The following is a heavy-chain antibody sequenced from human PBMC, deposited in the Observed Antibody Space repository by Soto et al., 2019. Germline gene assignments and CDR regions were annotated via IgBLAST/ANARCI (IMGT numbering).Heavy chain of an antibody. Sequence: GASVKVSCKASGYTFTNYYIQWLRQAPGQGLEWIGWISTYNGNTNYVPKLQGRITMTTXXXXXXAXIXLXXXXSDDTALYFCARDTSNYFDFWGQGTPVTVSS. CDR2: ISTYNGNT. D-gene: IGHD2-2*01. J-gene: IGHJ4*02. V-gene: IGHV1-18*04. CDR3: ARDTSNYFDF. CDR1: GYTFTNYY.